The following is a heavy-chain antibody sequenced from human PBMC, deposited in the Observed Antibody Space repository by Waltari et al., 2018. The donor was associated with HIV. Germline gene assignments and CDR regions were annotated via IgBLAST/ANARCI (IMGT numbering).Heavy chain of an antibody. CDR3: ATDLGFDDNSPIGHDY. J-gene: IGHJ4*02. Sequence: QVQLVQSGAEVKKPGASVKVSCRVSGYTLIELSMPWVRPAPGKGLEWVGGFDREDGETIFAEKFQGRVTMTEDTSADTAYMELSSLTSEDTAVYYCATDLGFDDNSPIGHDYWGQGTLVTVSS. D-gene: IGHD3-22*01. CDR2: FDREDGET. V-gene: IGHV1-24*01. CDR1: GYTLIELS.